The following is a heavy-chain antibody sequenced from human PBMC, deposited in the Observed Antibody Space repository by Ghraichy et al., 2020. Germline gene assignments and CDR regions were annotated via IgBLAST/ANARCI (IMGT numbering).Heavy chain of an antibody. Sequence: LSLTCAASGFTFSNYAMSWVRQAPGKGLECVSSISGSGISTYYADSVKGRFTISRDNSKNTLNLQMNSLRSEDTAVYYCAKVHSSGWYQVKSGPFDYWGQGILATVSS. CDR3: AKVHSSGWYQVKSGPFDY. J-gene: IGHJ4*02. CDR2: ISGSGIST. D-gene: IGHD6-19*01. CDR1: GFTFSNYA. V-gene: IGHV3-23*01.